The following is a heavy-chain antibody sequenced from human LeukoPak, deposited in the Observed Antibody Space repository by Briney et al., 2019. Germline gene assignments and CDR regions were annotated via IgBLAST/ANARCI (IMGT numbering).Heavy chain of an antibody. CDR3: ATLPASYSGTRASGY. D-gene: IGHD5-12*01. CDR1: GFTFSSYA. CDR2: ISGSGGST. J-gene: IGHJ4*02. Sequence: GGSLRLSCAASGFTFSSYAMSWVRQAPGKGLEWVSAISGSGGSTYYADSVKGRFTISRDNSKNTPYLQMNSLRAEEPAVYYCATLPASYSGTRASGYWGQGTLVTVSS. V-gene: IGHV3-23*01.